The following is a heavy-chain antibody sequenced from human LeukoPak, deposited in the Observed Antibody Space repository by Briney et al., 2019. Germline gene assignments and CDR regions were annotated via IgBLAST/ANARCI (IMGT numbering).Heavy chain of an antibody. CDR1: GGSFSGYY. CDR2: INHSGST. CDR3: ARGLRFLEWLSYYYYGMDV. J-gene: IGHJ6*02. Sequence: SETLSLTCAVYGGSFSGYYWSWIRQPPGKGLEWIGEINHSGSTNYNPSLKSRVTISVDTSKNQFSLKMSSVTAADTAVYYCARGLRFLEWLSYYYYGMDVWGQGTTVTVSS. D-gene: IGHD3-3*01. V-gene: IGHV4-34*01.